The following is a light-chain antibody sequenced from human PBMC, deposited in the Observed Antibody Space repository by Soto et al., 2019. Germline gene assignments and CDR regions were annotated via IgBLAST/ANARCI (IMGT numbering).Light chain of an antibody. CDR1: QSIRSH. CDR3: QQSYSTPRT. J-gene: IGKJ1*01. V-gene: IGKV1-39*01. Sequence: DIQMTQSPSTLSASVGDRVTITCRASQSIRSHLNWYQQKPGKAPNLLIFAASTLHSGVPSRFSGSGSGTDFTLTISSLQPEDFATYYCQQSYSTPRTFGQGTKVDIK. CDR2: AAS.